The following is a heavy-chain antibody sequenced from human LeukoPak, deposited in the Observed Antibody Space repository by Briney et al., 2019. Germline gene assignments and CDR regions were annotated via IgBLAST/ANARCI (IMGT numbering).Heavy chain of an antibody. D-gene: IGHD3-22*01. V-gene: IGHV3-30*01. Sequence: PGGSLRLSCAASGFTFSSYAMHWVRQAPGKGLEWVAVISYDGSNKYYADSVKGRFTISRDNSKNTLYLQMNSLRAEDTAVYYCARDSSGCLGYWGQGTLVTVSS. CDR3: ARDSSGCLGY. J-gene: IGHJ4*02. CDR2: ISYDGSNK. CDR1: GFTFSSYA.